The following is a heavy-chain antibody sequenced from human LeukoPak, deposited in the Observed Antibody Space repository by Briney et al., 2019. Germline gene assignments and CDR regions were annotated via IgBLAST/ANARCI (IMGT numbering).Heavy chain of an antibody. D-gene: IGHD5-24*01. CDR2: INPNSGGT. CDR1: GYTFTDYY. CDR3: ARERWLDY. Sequence: GASVKVSCKSSGYTFTDYYMYWVRQAPGQGLEWMGWINPNSGGTNYAQKFQGRVTMTRDTSISTAYMELSRRRSDDTAVYYCARERWLDYWGQGTLVTVSS. V-gene: IGHV1-2*02. J-gene: IGHJ4*02.